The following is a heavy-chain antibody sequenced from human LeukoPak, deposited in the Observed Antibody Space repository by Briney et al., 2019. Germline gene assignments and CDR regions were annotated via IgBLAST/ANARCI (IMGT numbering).Heavy chain of an antibody. Sequence: GGSLRPSCAASGFTFSSYSMNWVRQAPGKGLEWVSSISSSSSYIYYADSVKGRFTISRDNSKNTLYLQMNSLRAEDTAIYYCAKDDGGSYYIYYYYMDVWGKGTTVTISS. D-gene: IGHD1-26*01. V-gene: IGHV3-21*04. J-gene: IGHJ6*03. CDR3: AKDDGGSYYIYYYYMDV. CDR1: GFTFSSYS. CDR2: ISSSSSYI.